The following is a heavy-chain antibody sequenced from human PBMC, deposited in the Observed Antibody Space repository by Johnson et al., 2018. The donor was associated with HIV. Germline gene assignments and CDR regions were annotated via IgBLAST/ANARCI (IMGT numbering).Heavy chain of an antibody. CDR3: TTARTYF. J-gene: IGHJ3*01. Sequence: MLLVESGGGLVKPGGSLRLSCAASGFTFSNAWMSWVRQAPGKGLEWVGRITSKTDGGTTDYAAPVKGRFTISRDDSKNTLYLQMNSLKTEDTAVYYCTTARTYFWGQGTMVTVSS. CDR2: ITSKTDGGTT. CDR1: GFTFSNAW. D-gene: IGHD2-8*01. V-gene: IGHV3-15*01.